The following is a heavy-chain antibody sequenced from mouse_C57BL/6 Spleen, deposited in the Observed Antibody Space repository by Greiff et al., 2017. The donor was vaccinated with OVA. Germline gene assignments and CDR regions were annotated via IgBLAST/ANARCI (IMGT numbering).Heavy chain of an antibody. D-gene: IGHD1-1*01. V-gene: IGHV5-4*01. J-gene: IGHJ2*01. CDR3: ARDGYGTFDY. CDR1: GFTFSSYA. Sequence: EVKVVESGGGLVKPGGSLKLSCAASGFTFSSYAMSWVRQTPEKRLEWVATISDGGSYTYYPDNVKGRFTISRDNAKNNLYLQMSHLKSEDTAMYYCARDGYGTFDYWGQGTTLTVSS. CDR2: ISDGGSYT.